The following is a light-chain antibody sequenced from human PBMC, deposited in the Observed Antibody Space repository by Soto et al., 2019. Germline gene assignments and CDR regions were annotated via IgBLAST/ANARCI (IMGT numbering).Light chain of an antibody. CDR2: KAS. J-gene: IGKJ1*01. V-gene: IGKV1-5*03. CDR3: QHYNSYSEA. CDR1: QTISSW. Sequence: DIQMTQSPSTLSVSVGDRFTITCRASQTISSWLAWYQQKPGKAPKLLIYKASTLKSGVPSRFSGSGSGTELTLTISRLQPDDFATYYCQHYNSYSEAFGQGTKVDIK.